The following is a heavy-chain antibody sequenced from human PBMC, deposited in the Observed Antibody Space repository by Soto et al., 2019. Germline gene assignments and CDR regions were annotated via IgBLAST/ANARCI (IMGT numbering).Heavy chain of an antibody. CDR3: DRLPWGRYFDY. V-gene: IGHV4-39*01. CDR1: GVSISSNTYY. J-gene: IGHJ4*02. D-gene: IGHD3-16*01. CDR2: ISFSGST. Sequence: SETLSLTCTVSGVSISSNTYYWGWIRRPPGKGLEWIGSISFSGSTYYNPPLESRVTISVDTSKNQFSLKMSSVTAADTAVYYCDRLPWGRYFDYWGQGTLVTV.